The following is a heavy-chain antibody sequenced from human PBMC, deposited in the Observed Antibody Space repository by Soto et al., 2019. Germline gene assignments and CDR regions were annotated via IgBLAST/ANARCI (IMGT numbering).Heavy chain of an antibody. V-gene: IGHV4-31*03. Sequence: SETLSLTCSVSGDSLSSGGHYWSWIRQHPGKGLEWIGHIYDSVNTYYSPSLRSRVTISADMSKNQFSLNLRSVTAADTAVYYCARVDHRGYFAILTDYWGQGTLVTVSS. D-gene: IGHD3-9*01. CDR1: GDSLSSGGHY. CDR2: IYDSVNT. J-gene: IGHJ4*02. CDR3: ARVDHRGYFAILTDY.